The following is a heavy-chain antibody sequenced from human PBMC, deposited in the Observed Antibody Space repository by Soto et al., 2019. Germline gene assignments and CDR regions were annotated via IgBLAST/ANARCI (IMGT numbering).Heavy chain of an antibody. V-gene: IGHV1-69*13. CDR3: AREESYSGYYLHDAFHX. CDR2: IIPIFGTA. CDR1: GGTFSSYA. D-gene: IGHD3-22*01. J-gene: IGHJ3*02. Sequence: SVKVSCKASGGTFSSYAISWVRQAPGQGLEWMGVIIPIFGTANYAQKFQGRVKITADESTSTAYMELSSLRSEDTAVYYCAREESYSGYYLHDAFHXWGQVTMVTVS.